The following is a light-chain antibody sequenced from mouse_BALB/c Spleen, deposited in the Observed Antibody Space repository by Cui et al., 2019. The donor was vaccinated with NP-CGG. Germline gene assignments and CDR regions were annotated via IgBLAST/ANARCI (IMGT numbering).Light chain of an antibody. J-gene: IGLJ1*01. CDR3: ALWYSNHWV. V-gene: IGLV1*01. CDR1: TGAVTTINY. Sequence: VLTSESATTTSPGETVTLTCRSSTGAVTTINYANWVQEKPDHLFTGLIGGTNNRAPGVPARFSGSLIGDKAALTITGAQTEDEAVYFCALWYSNHWVFGGGTKLTVL. CDR2: GTN.